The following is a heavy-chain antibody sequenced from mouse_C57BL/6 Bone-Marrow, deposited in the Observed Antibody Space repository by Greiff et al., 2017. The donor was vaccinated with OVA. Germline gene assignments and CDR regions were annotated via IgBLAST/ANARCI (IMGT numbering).Heavy chain of an antibody. CDR3: ARGAAQATY. J-gene: IGHJ2*01. CDR2: IDPSDSYT. CDR1: GYTFTSYW. Sequence: QVQLQQPGAELVKPGASVKLSCKASGYTFTSYWMQWVKQRPGQGLEWIGEIDPSDSYTNYNQKFKGKATLTVDTSSSTAYMQLSSLTSEDSAVYYCARGAAQATYWGQGTTLTVSS. D-gene: IGHD3-2*02. V-gene: IGHV1-50*01.